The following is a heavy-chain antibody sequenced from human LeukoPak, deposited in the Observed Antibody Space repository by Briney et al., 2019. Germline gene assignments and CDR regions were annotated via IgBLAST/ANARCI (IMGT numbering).Heavy chain of an antibody. D-gene: IGHD3-16*01. V-gene: IGHV1-3*01. CDR3: ASYTVGGTGDY. CDR1: GDTFTNYV. CDR2: INAGNDNT. Sequence: ASVKVSCKASGDTFTNYVIHWVRQAPGQRLEWMGWINAGNDNTKYSQNFQGRVTITRDTSASTAYMELSSLRSEDTAMYYCASYTVGGTGDYWGQGTLVTVSS. J-gene: IGHJ4*02.